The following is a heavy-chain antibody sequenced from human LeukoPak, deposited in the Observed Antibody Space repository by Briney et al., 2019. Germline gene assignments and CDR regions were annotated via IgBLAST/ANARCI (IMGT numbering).Heavy chain of an antibody. Sequence: TGGSLRLSCAASGFTFHHYAIHWVRQVPGKGLEWVSGISWSSAYIGYADSVKGRFTISRDNAKNSVYLQMNSLRAEDTALYYCAKDKAPLYSGYDWDLDFWGQGTMVTVSS. J-gene: IGHJ4*02. V-gene: IGHV3-9*01. CDR1: GFTFHHYA. D-gene: IGHD5-12*01. CDR3: AKDKAPLYSGYDWDLDF. CDR2: ISWSSAYI.